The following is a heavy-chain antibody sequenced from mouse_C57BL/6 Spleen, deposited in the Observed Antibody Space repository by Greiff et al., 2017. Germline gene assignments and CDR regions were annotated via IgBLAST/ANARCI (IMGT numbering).Heavy chain of an antibody. J-gene: IGHJ4*01. CDR2: IDPSDSET. V-gene: IGHV1-52*01. CDR3: ARSTRAMDY. CDR1: GYTFTSYW. Sequence: VQLQQPGAELVRPGSSVKLSCKASGYTFTSYWMHWVKQRPIQGLEWIGNIDPSDSETNYNQKFKDKATLTVDKSASTAYMQLSSLTSEDSAVYYCARSTRAMDYWGQGTSVTVSS.